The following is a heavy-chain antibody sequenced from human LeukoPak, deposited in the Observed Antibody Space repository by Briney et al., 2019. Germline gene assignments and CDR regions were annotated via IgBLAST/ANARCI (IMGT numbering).Heavy chain of an antibody. CDR2: ISSSSSYI. J-gene: IGHJ4*02. V-gene: IGHV3-21*06. Sequence: GGSLRLSCAASGFTFSSYGMHWVRQAPGKGLEWVSSISSSSSYIYYADSVKGRSTISRDNAKNSLYLQMNSLRAEDTAVYYCARPLYYGGNLNYWGQGTLVTVSS. CDR3: ARPLYYGGNLNY. D-gene: IGHD4-23*01. CDR1: GFTFSSYG.